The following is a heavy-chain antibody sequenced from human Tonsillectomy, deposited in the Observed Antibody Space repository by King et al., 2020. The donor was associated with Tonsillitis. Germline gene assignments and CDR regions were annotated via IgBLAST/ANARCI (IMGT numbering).Heavy chain of an antibody. Sequence: VQLVESGGGVVQPGRSLRLSCAASGFTFSSDGMHWVRQAPGKGLEWVAVIWYDGSNKYYADSVKGRFTISRDNSKNTLYLQMNSLRAEDTAVYYCAREGPAYCGGDCYSRYFDYWGQGTLVTVSS. V-gene: IGHV3-33*01. CDR3: AREGPAYCGGDCYSRYFDY. CDR2: IWYDGSNK. J-gene: IGHJ4*02. D-gene: IGHD2-21*01. CDR1: GFTFSSDG.